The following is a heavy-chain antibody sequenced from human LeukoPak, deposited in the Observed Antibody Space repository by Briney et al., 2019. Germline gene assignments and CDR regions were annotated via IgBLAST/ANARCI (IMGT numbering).Heavy chain of an antibody. CDR1: GHTFTSYG. CDR3: ARDHYGSGSYSDY. J-gene: IGHJ4*02. CDR2: ISAYDGNT. D-gene: IGHD3-10*01. V-gene: IGHV1-18*01. Sequence: ASVTVSCKASGHTFTSYGISWVRQAPGQGLEWMGWISAYDGNTNYAQKLQGRVTMTTDTSTSTAYMELGSLRADDSAVYYCARDHYGSGSYSDYWGQGTLVTVSS.